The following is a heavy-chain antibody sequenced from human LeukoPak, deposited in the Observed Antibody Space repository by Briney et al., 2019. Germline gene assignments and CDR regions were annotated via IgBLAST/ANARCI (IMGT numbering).Heavy chain of an antibody. CDR1: GFFRSYA. CDR2: ISGSGTST. V-gene: IGHV3-23*01. D-gene: IGHD3-22*01. CDR3: EGTYYYDSSDDY. Sequence: SGGSLRLSCAASGFFRSYAMSWVRHAPGKGLEWVLAISGSGTSTFYADSVKGRFTISRDNSKNTLYLQMNSLRAEDRAVYYCEGTYYYDSSDDYWGQGTLVTVSS. J-gene: IGHJ4*02.